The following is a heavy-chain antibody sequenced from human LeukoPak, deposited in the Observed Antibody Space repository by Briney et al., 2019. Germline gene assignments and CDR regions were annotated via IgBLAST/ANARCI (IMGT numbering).Heavy chain of an antibody. J-gene: IGHJ4*02. Sequence: PSETLSLTCTVSGGSISSSNYYWGWIRQPPGKGLEWLGSIYYSGSIYYNPSLKSRVTISVDTSKNQFSLKLTSVTAADTAVYYCARQRGYCSGGSCYGMFDYWGQGTLVTVSS. CDR1: GGSISSSNYY. V-gene: IGHV4-39*01. D-gene: IGHD2-15*01. CDR3: ARQRGYCSGGSCYGMFDY. CDR2: IYYSGSI.